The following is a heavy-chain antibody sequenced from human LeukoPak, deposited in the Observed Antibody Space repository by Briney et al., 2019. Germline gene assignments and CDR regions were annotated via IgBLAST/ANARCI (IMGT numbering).Heavy chain of an antibody. CDR2: INHSGST. D-gene: IGHD3-9*01. CDR1: GGSFSGYY. V-gene: IGHV4-34*01. CDR3: AREESDWSSLGYYYHYMDV. J-gene: IGHJ6*03. Sequence: SETLSLTCAVYGGSFSGYYWSWIRQPPGKGLEWIGEINHSGSTNYNPSLKSRVTISVDTSKNQFSLKLSSVTAADTAMYYCAREESDWSSLGYYYHYMDVWGKGTTVAISS.